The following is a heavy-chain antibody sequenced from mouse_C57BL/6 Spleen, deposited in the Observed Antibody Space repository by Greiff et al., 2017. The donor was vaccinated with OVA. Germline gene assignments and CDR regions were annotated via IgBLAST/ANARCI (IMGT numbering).Heavy chain of an antibody. D-gene: IGHD1-1*01. CDR2: IDPSDSET. Sequence: QVQLQQSGAELVRPGSSVKLSCKASGYTFTSYWMHWVKQRPIQGLEWIGNIDPSDSETHYNQKFKDKATLTVDKSSSTAYMQLSSLTSEDSAVYYCARYGSPYFDVWGTGTTVTVSS. CDR3: ARYGSPYFDV. J-gene: IGHJ1*03. V-gene: IGHV1-52*01. CDR1: GYTFTSYW.